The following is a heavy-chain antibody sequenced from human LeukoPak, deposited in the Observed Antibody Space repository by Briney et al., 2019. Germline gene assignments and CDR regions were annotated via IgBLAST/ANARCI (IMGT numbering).Heavy chain of an antibody. D-gene: IGHD5-24*01. Sequence: GALRLSCAASGFTFSSYSMNWVRQAPGKRLEWISYISGTSSIIYYTPSVKGRFTISRDNGKYPLYLQMNSLRDDDTAVYFCARGTWDGDRTFDIWGQGSMVTVSS. CDR1: GFTFSSYS. CDR2: ISGTSSII. J-gene: IGHJ3*02. CDR3: ARGTWDGDRTFDI. V-gene: IGHV3-48*02.